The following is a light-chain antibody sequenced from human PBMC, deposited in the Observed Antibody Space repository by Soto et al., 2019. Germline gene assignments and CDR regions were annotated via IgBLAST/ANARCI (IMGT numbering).Light chain of an antibody. J-gene: IGKJ1*01. CDR1: QSVSSN. Sequence: EIVMTQSPATLSVSPGERATLSCRASQSVSSNLAWYQQKPGQAPRLLIYDASNRATGIPDRFSGSGSGTDFTLTISRLEPEDFAVYYCQQYGSSQTWTFGQGTKVDIK. V-gene: IGKV3-20*01. CDR2: DAS. CDR3: QQYGSSQTWT.